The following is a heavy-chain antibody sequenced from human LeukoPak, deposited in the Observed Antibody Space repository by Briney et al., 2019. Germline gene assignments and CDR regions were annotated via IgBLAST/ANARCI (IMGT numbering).Heavy chain of an antibody. CDR2: INPNSGGT. CDR1: GYTFTGYY. Sequence: ASVKVSCKASGYTFTGYYMHWVRQAPGQGLEWMGWINPNSGGTNYAQKFQGRVTMTRDTSISTAYMELSRLRSDDTAVYYCARSQSCSGGSCYLDYWGPGTLVTVSS. D-gene: IGHD2-15*01. V-gene: IGHV1-2*02. CDR3: ARSQSCSGGSCYLDY. J-gene: IGHJ4*02.